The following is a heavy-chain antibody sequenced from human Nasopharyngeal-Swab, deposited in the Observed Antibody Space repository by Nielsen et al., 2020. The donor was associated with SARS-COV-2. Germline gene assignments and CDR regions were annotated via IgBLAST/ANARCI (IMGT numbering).Heavy chain of an antibody. V-gene: IGHV4-31*02. D-gene: IGHD3-22*01. CDR3: ARETISYDSSGFDAFDI. J-gene: IGHJ3*02. Sequence: WIRQPPGKGLEWIGYIYYSGSTYYNPSLKSRVTISVDTSKNQFSLKLSSVTAADTAVYYCARETISYDSSGFDAFDIWGQGTMVTVSS. CDR2: IYYSGST.